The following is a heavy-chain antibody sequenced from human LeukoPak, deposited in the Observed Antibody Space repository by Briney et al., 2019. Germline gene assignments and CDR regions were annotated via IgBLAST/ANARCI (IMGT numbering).Heavy chain of an antibody. J-gene: IGHJ4*02. V-gene: IGHV1-46*01. CDR3: ARDQEGFDY. CDR1: GYSFTNSY. CDR2: IYPRDGST. Sequence: ASVKVSCKASGYSFTNSYIHWVRQAPGHGLEWMGMIYPRDGSTSYAQRFQDRVTVTRDTSTSTVHMELSGLRAEDTALYYCARDQEGFDYWGQGTLVTVSS.